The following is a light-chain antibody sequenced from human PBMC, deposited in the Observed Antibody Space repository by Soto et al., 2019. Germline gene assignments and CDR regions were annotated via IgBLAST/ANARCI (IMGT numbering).Light chain of an antibody. J-gene: IGLJ3*02. CDR3: SSYTTSSTLV. CDR2: DVN. CDR1: SSDVGGYNY. Sequence: QSVLTQPASVSGSPGQSITISCTGTSSDVGGYNYVSWYQQHPGKAPKLMIYDVNNRPSGVSNRFSGSKSGNTASLTISGLQADDEAHYYCSSYTTSSTLVFGGGTKLTVL. V-gene: IGLV2-14*03.